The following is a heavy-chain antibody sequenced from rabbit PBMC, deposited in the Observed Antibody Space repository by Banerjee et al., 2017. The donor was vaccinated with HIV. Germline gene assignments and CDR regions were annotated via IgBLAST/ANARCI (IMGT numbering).Heavy chain of an antibody. CDR2: IGVGDGST. J-gene: IGHJ6*01. Sequence: QEQLEESGGGLVQPEGSLTLTCKASGFDFNKVAMCWFRQAPGKGPEWIACIGVGDGSTYYASWVNGRFSISSSTSLNTVTLQMTSLTGADTATYFCARDPVGSPPYDYTINRLDLWGPGTLVTVS. D-gene: IGHD6-1*01. V-gene: IGHV1S47*01. CDR1: GFDFNKVA. CDR3: ARDPVGSPPYDYTINRLDL.